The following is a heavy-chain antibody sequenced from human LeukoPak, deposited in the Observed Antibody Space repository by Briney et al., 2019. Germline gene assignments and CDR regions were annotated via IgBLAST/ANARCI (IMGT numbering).Heavy chain of an antibody. D-gene: IGHD3-10*01. J-gene: IGHJ4*02. CDR2: IHPTSSNT. CDR3: ATGYGS. CDR1: GYRFSNYD. Sequence: GASVKVSCKSSGYRFSNYDINWARQASGQGLEWMGWIHPTSSNTAYSQKLLPKFQGRVTITADESTSTAYMELSSLRSEDTAVYYCATGYGSWGQGTLVTVSS. V-gene: IGHV1-8*03.